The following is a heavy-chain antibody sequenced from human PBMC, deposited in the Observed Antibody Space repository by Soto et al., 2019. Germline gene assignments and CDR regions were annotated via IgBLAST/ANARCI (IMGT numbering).Heavy chain of an antibody. CDR2: ISGSGGRT. CDR3: AKGDDILTGYYVANY. CDR1: GFTFRNYA. V-gene: IGHV3-23*01. J-gene: IGHJ4*02. Sequence: GGALRRFSEASGFTFRNYAMSWVRQAPGKGLEWVSGISGSGGRTYYADSVKGRFTLSRDNSKNTLYLQMSSLRAEDTAVYYCAKGDDILTGYYVANYWGQGTPVPAS. D-gene: IGHD3-9*01.